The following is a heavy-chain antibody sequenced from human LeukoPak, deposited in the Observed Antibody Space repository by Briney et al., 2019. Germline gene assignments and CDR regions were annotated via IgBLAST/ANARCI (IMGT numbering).Heavy chain of an antibody. V-gene: IGHV1-2*06. D-gene: IGHD3-22*01. CDR1: GYTLTELS. CDR2: INPSSGGT. CDR3: ARALRDSSGYYYVDY. Sequence: APVTVSCKVSGYTLTELSMHWVRQAPGQGLEWMGRINPSSGGTDYAQRFQGRVTMTRDTSINTAYMELSRLRSDDTAVFYCARALRDSSGYYYVDYWGQGTLVTVSS. J-gene: IGHJ4*02.